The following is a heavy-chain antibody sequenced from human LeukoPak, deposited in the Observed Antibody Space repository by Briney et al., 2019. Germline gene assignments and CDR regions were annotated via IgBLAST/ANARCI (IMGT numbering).Heavy chain of an antibody. Sequence: ASVRVSCKASGFTFTGYYIHWMRQAPGQGLEWMGWIIPQSGATNYAPNFQGSVTMTRDTSISTAYMQLSSLRSDDTAVYYCVRNGHCDTANCYAWFDPWGEGTLVTVSS. CDR1: GFTFTGYY. D-gene: IGHD2-2*03. CDR2: IIPQSGAT. J-gene: IGHJ5*02. CDR3: VRNGHCDTANCYAWFDP. V-gene: IGHV1-2*02.